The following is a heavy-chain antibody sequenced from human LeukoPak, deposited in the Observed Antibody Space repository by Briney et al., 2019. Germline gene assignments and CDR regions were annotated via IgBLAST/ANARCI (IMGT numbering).Heavy chain of an antibody. Sequence: GGSLRLSCAASGFTFSSYAMSWVRQAPGKGLEWVSAISGSGGSTYYADSVKGRFTISRDNAKNSLYLQMNSLRAEDTAVYYCARVGYDFWSGPGGFDYWGQGTLVTVSS. V-gene: IGHV3-23*01. CDR3: ARVGYDFWSGPGGFDY. CDR2: ISGSGGST. D-gene: IGHD3-3*01. CDR1: GFTFSSYA. J-gene: IGHJ4*02.